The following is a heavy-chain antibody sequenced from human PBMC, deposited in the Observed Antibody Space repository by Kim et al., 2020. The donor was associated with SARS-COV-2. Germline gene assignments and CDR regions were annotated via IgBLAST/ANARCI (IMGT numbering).Heavy chain of an antibody. Sequence: SSYIYYADSVKARFTISRDNAKNSLYLQMNSLRAEDTAVYYCARSGSRVDWGQGTLVTVSS. D-gene: IGHD2-15*01. V-gene: IGHV3-21*01. CDR2: SSYI. J-gene: IGHJ4*02. CDR3: ARSGSRVD.